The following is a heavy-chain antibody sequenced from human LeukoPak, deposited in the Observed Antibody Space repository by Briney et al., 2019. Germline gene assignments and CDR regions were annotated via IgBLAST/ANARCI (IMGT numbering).Heavy chain of an antibody. D-gene: IGHD2-15*01. J-gene: IGHJ4*02. CDR2: INHSGST. CDR3: ARGYCSGGSCYSDY. Sequence: KPSETLSLTCAVYGGSFSGYYWSWIRQPPGKGLEWIGEINHSGSTYYNPSLKSRVTMSVDTSKNQFSLKLSSVTAADTAVYYCARGYCSGGSCYSDYWGQGTLVTVSS. CDR1: GGSFSGYY. V-gene: IGHV4-34*01.